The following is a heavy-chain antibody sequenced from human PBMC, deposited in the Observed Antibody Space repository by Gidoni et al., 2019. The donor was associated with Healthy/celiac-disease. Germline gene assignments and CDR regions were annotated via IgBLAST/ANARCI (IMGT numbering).Heavy chain of an antibody. CDR3: TTDLWVWCSSTSCVTTLATEYFQH. V-gene: IGHV3-15*07. CDR2: IKSKTDGGTT. Sequence: EVQLVESGGGLVKPGGSLRLSCAASGFTFSNAWMNWVRQAPGKGLEWVGRIKSKTDGGTTDYAAPVKGRFTISRDDSKNTLYLQMNSLKTEDTAVYYCTTDLWVWCSSTSCVTTLATEYFQHWGQGTLVTVSS. CDR1: GFTFSNAW. J-gene: IGHJ1*01. D-gene: IGHD2-2*01.